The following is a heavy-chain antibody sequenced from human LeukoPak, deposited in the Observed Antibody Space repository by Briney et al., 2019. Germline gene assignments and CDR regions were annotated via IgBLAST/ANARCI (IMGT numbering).Heavy chain of an antibody. CDR3: ARGFCSGGSCHHAFDI. V-gene: IGHV5-51*01. D-gene: IGHD2-15*01. CDR1: GYTFTGYY. CDR2: IYPGDSDT. Sequence: KVSCKASGYTFTGYYMHWVRQMPGKGLEWMGIIYPGDSDTRYSPSFQGQVTISADKSISTAYLQWSSLKASDTAMYYCARGFCSGGSCHHAFDIWGRGTMVTVSS. J-gene: IGHJ3*02.